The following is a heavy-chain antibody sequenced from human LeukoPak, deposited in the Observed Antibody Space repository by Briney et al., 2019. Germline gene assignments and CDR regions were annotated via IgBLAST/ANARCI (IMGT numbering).Heavy chain of an antibody. CDR1: GFTVSSNY. D-gene: IGHD4-17*01. CDR2: IYSGGST. V-gene: IGHV3-53*01. J-gene: IGHJ4*02. CDR3: VRGDYGDYTLFDY. Sequence: AGGSLRLSCAASGFTVSSNYMSWVRLAPGKGLEWVSVIYSGGSTYYADSVKGRFTISRDNSKNTLYLQMNSLRAEDTAVYYCVRGDYGDYTLFDYWGQGTLVTVSS.